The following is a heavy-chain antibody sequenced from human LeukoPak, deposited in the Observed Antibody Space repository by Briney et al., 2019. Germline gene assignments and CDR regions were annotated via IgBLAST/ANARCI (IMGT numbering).Heavy chain of an antibody. J-gene: IGHJ3*02. CDR1: GYTGFELS. V-gene: IGHV1-24*01. D-gene: IGHD3-3*01. CDR2: FVPEDAET. CDR3: ATHTLFGVVTYAFHI. Sequence: ASVKVSCKFSGYTGFELSMNWVRQAPGKGLEWMGGFVPEDAETIYAQKFQGRVNMTEETSTDTAYLELSSLTYEDTAVYYCATHTLFGVVTYAFHIWGPGTLVTVSS.